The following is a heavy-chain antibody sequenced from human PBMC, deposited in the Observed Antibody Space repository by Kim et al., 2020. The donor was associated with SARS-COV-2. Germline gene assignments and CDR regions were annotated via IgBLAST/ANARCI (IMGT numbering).Heavy chain of an antibody. CDR1: GYSISSGYY. Sequence: SEALSLTCTVSGYSISSGYYWGWIRQPPGKGLEWIGSIYHSGSTYYNPSLKSRVTISVDTSKNQFPLKLSSVTAADTAVYYCARVRDSSGWYYPNWFDPWGQGTLVTVSS. CDR2: IYHSGST. CDR3: ARVRDSSGWYYPNWFDP. J-gene: IGHJ5*02. V-gene: IGHV4-38-2*02. D-gene: IGHD6-19*01.